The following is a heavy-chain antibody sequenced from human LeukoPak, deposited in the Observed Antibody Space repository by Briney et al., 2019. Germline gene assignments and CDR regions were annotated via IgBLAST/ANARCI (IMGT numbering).Heavy chain of an antibody. D-gene: IGHD1-14*01. J-gene: IGHJ3*02. Sequence: SETLSLTCTVSGGSINDYYRTWIRQPPGKGLEWIGYIYYSGSTNYNPSLKSRVLISLDTSKNQFSLKLTSVTTADTAVYYCARGGSAFDIWSQGTMVTVSS. CDR1: GGSINDYY. CDR2: IYYSGST. V-gene: IGHV4-59*01. CDR3: ARGGSAFDI.